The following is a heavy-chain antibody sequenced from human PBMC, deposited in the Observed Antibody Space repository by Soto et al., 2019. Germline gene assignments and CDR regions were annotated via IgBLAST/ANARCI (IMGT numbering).Heavy chain of an antibody. Sequence: ASVKVSCKASGYTFTSYAMHWVRQAPGQRLEWMGWINAGNGNTKYSQKFQGRVTTTRDTSASTAYMELSSLRSEDTAVYYCARWKGYCSSTSCYKGAWGMDVWGQGTTVTVAS. V-gene: IGHV1-3*01. D-gene: IGHD2-2*02. CDR2: INAGNGNT. J-gene: IGHJ6*02. CDR1: GYTFTSYA. CDR3: ARWKGYCSSTSCYKGAWGMDV.